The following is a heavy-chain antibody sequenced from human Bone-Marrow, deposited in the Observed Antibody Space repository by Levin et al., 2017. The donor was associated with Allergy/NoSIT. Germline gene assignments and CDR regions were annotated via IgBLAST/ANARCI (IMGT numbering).Heavy chain of an antibody. CDR2: ITSDGRGT. V-gene: IGHV3-23*01. D-gene: IGHD3-10*01. CDR3: ARTVVRFFSAI. J-gene: IGHJ4*02. CDR1: EFTFSRYA. Sequence: AGGSLRLSCEASEFTFSRYAMNWVRQAPGKGLEWVSTITSDGRGTYYANSVKGRFTISRDTSKNTVYLEMKSLRAEDTAVYYCARTVVRFFSAIWGLGTLVTVSS.